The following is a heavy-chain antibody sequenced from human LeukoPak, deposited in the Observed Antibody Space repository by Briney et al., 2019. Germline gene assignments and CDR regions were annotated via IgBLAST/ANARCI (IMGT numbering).Heavy chain of an antibody. CDR2: INHSGST. CDR1: GGSFSGYY. V-gene: IGHV4-34*01. CDR3: ARASGNSGDGYWFDP. Sequence: PSETLSLTCAVYGGSFSGYYWSWIRQPPGKGLEWSGEINHSGSTNYNPSLKSRVTISVDTSKNQFPLKLSSVPAADTAVYYCARASGNSGDGYWFDPWGQGPLVTVSS. D-gene: IGHD4-23*01. J-gene: IGHJ5*02.